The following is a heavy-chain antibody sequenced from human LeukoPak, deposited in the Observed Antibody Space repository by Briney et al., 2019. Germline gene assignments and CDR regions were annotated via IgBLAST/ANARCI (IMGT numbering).Heavy chain of an antibody. D-gene: IGHD2-2*01. CDR1: GYTFTGYY. J-gene: IGHJ6*03. CDR3: ARADLGYCSSTSCYEYYYYYYYMDV. V-gene: IGHV1-2*02. CDR2: INPNSGGT. Sequence: ASVKVSCKASGYTFTGYYMHWVRQAPGQGLEWMGWINPNSGGTNYAQKFQGRVTMTRDTSISTAYMELSRLRSDDTAVYYCARADLGYCSSTSCYEYYYYYYYMDVWGKGTTVTVSS.